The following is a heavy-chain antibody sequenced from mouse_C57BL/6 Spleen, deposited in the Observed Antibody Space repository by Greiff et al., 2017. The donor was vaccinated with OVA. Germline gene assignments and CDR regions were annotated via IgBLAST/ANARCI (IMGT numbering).Heavy chain of an antibody. D-gene: IGHD1-2*01. CDR1: GYTFTEYT. CDR3: ARHHTLGYSTLAWYFDV. J-gene: IGHJ1*03. V-gene: IGHV1-62-2*01. Sequence: VQLQQSGAELVKPGASVKLSCKASGYTFTEYTIHWVKQRSGQGLEWIGWFYPGSGSIKYNEKFKDKATLTADKSSSTVYMELSRLTSDDSAVYFCARHHTLGYSTLAWYFDVWGTGTTVTVSS. CDR2: FYPGSGSI.